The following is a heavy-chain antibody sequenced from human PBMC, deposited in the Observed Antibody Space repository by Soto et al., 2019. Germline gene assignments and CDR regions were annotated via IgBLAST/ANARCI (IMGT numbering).Heavy chain of an antibody. V-gene: IGHV1-69*01. J-gene: IGHJ5*02. CDR3: SREDDTTGHYSWFEP. D-gene: IGHD3-9*01. Sequence: QVQLEQSGPELKIPGSSVKVSCKPSGTTFDSFTFSWVRQAPGQGLEWMGGFVPMFGSARIAQRFQGRVRITADASTGTGYMELSDLRSDDSAIYYCSREDDTTGHYSWFEPWGPGTLVTVSS. CDR1: GTTFDSFT. CDR2: FVPMFGSA.